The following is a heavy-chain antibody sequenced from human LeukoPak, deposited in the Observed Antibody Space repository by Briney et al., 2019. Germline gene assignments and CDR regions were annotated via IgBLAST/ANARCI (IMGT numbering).Heavy chain of an antibody. CDR1: GFTFSNHA. CDR2: ISYDGSNK. V-gene: IGHV3-30-3*01. CDR3: ARVASSGIVGTTKGIDY. Sequence: GGSLRLSCAASGFTFSNHAMHWVRQAPGKGLEWVAVISYDGSNKKYADSVKGRFTISRDNAKNTVYLQMNSLRTEDTAVYYCARVASSGIVGTTKGIDYWGQGTLVTVSS. J-gene: IGHJ4*02. D-gene: IGHD1-26*01.